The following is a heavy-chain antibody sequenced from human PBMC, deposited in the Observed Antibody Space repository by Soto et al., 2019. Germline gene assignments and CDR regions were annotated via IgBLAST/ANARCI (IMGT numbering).Heavy chain of an antibody. CDR1: GASITSRGSY. V-gene: IGHV4-30-4*01. CDR2: ISYSGNT. J-gene: IGHJ6*02. Sequence: QVQLQESGPGLVKPSQTLSLTCSVSGASITSRGSYWTWIRQPPVKGLEWIGHISYSGNTFYNSSLQSRLTISVDTSKNQFSLKMTSVTAADTAVYFCARETMWPSGRYYYYHMDVWGQGTTVPVSS. D-gene: IGHD3-10*01. CDR3: ARETMWPSGRYYYYHMDV.